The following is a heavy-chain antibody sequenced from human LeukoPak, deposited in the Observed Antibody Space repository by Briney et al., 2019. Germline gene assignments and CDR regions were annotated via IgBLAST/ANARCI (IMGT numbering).Heavy chain of an antibody. CDR2: ISYDGSNK. J-gene: IGHJ4*02. V-gene: IGHV3-30-3*01. CDR1: GFTFSSYA. Sequence: GRSLRLSCAASGFTFSSYAMHWVRQAPGKGLEWVAVISYDGSNKYYADSVKGRFTISRDNSKNTLYLQMNSLRAEDTAVYYCAKAGERLRYFDWPYYDYWGQGTLVTVSS. CDR3: AKAGERLRYFDWPYYDY. D-gene: IGHD3-9*01.